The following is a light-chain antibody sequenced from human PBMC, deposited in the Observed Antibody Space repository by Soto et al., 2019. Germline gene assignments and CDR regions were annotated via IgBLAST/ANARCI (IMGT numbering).Light chain of an antibody. V-gene: IGKV3-15*01. J-gene: IGKJ5*01. Sequence: ETVMTQSPATLSVSPGERATLSCRASQSVSTYLAWYQQKPGQAPRLLIYGVSTRATGIPARFSGSGSGTEFTLTISNLQSEDFAVYYCQQYKNWPPITFGQGTRLEIK. CDR1: QSVSTY. CDR2: GVS. CDR3: QQYKNWPPIT.